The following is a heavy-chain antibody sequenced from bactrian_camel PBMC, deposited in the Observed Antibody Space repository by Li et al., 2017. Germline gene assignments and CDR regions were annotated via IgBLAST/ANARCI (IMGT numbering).Heavy chain of an antibody. CDR1: EYLYRANC. J-gene: IGHJ4*01. D-gene: IGHD2*01. Sequence: VQLVESGGGSVRPGGSLTLSCAASEYLYRANCMGWLRQAPGKEREGVASIDRFGFMAYAGSVRGRFTLSRDNAKNTLYLQMNSLKPEDTAMYYCAAEARRCLLADQWTYWGQ. CDR3: AAEARRCLLADQWTY. V-gene: IGHV3S53*01. CDR2: IDRFGFM.